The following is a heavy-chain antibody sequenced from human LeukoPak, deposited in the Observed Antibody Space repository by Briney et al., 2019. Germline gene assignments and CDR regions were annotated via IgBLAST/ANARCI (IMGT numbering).Heavy chain of an antibody. J-gene: IGHJ4*02. Sequence: GASVKVSFKASGYTFTGYYMHWVRQAPGQGLEWMGRINPNSGGTNYAQKSQGRVTMTRDTSISTAYMELSRLRSDDTAVYYCARGGYYYGSGSPPHFDYWGQGTLVTVSS. CDR2: INPNSGGT. CDR1: GYTFTGYY. D-gene: IGHD3-10*01. V-gene: IGHV1-2*06. CDR3: ARGGYYYGSGSPPHFDY.